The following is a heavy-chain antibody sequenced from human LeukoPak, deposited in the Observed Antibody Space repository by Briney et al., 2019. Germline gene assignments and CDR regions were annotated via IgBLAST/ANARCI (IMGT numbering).Heavy chain of an antibody. J-gene: IGHJ6*03. CDR1: GFTFSSYG. V-gene: IGHV3-33*01. Sequence: GGSLRLSCAASGFTFSSYGMHWVRQAPGKGLEWVAVIWYDGGNKYYADSVKGRFTISRDNSKNTLYLQMNSLRADDTAVYYCARFAAGGSYYYYMDVWGKGTTVTVSS. D-gene: IGHD6-25*01. CDR2: IWYDGGNK. CDR3: ARFAAGGSYYYYMDV.